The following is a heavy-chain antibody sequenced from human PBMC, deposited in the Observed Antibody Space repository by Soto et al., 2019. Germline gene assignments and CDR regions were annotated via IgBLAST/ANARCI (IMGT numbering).Heavy chain of an antibody. CDR3: ASYYYDSSGYMTRVDY. V-gene: IGHV3-21*01. J-gene: IGHJ4*02. CDR2: ISSSSSYI. CDR1: GFTFSSYS. Sequence: GSLRLSCAASGFTFSSYSMNWVRQAPGKGLEWVSSISSSSSYIYYADSVKGRFTISRDNAKNSLYLQMNSLRAEDTAVYYCASYYYDSSGYMTRVDYWGQGTLVTVSS. D-gene: IGHD3-22*01.